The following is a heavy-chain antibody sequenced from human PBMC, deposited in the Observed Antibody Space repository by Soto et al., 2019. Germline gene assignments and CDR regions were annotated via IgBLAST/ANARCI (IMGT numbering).Heavy chain of an antibody. Sequence: EVQLLESGGGLVQPGGSLRLSCAGSGFTFSNYVMSWVRQAPGKGLEWVSDISGSGDSTLYADSVKGRFTISRDNSKNTLYLQINGLSAEDTAVYYCAKGRHCSSTICRDAFDIWGQGTVVTVSS. J-gene: IGHJ3*02. CDR1: GFTFSNYV. CDR2: ISGSGDST. D-gene: IGHD2-2*01. V-gene: IGHV3-23*01. CDR3: AKGRHCSSTICRDAFDI.